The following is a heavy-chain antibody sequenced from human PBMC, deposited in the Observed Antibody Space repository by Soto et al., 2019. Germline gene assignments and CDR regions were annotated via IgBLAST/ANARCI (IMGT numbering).Heavy chain of an antibody. Sequence: EVQLVESGGGLVKPGGSLRLSCAASGFTFSSSSMNWVRQAPGKGLEWVSSISRSSSYIYYADSVKGRFTISRDNAKISLYLQMNSLRAEDKAVYYCARDRTRRSWYGKVYYYGMDVWVQGTTVTVSS. CDR3: ARDRTRRSWYGKVYYYGMDV. J-gene: IGHJ6*02. D-gene: IGHD6-13*01. CDR1: GFTFSSSS. CDR2: ISRSSSYI. V-gene: IGHV3-21*01.